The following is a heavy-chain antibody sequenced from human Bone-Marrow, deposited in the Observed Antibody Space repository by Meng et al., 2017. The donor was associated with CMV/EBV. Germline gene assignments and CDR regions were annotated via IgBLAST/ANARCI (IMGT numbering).Heavy chain of an antibody. J-gene: IGHJ5*02. V-gene: IGHV1-46*01. D-gene: IGHD3-22*01. CDR1: Y. CDR2: INPSGGST. Sequence: YMHWVRQAPGQGLEWMGIINPSGGSTSYAQKFQGRVTMTRDTSTSTAYMELSSLRSEDTAVYYCARDPGYYYDSSGYYFGQYNWFDPWGQGTLVTVSS. CDR3: ARDPGYYYDSSGYYFGQYNWFDP.